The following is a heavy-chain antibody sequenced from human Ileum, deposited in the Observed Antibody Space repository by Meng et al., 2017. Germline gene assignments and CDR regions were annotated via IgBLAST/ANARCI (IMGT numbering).Heavy chain of an antibody. V-gene: IGHV4-30-4*01. Sequence: QVQLQESGPGLVKPSQTLSLNCTVSGGSITSGDYYWSWIRQPPGKGREWIGYIFYTGATYSNPSLNSRVTVSLDTSKSQFSLKLSSVTAADTAIYYCVSERRRSYFFDYWGQGTLVTVSS. J-gene: IGHJ4*02. CDR1: GGSITSGDYY. CDR3: VSERRRSYFFDY. CDR2: IFYTGAT.